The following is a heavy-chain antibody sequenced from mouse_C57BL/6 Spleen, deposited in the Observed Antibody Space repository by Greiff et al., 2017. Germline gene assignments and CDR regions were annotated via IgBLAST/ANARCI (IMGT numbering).Heavy chain of an antibody. CDR1: GYSITSGYY. CDR3: ARDPLRLYFDY. Sequence: ESGPGLVKPSQSLYLTCSVTGYSITSGYYWNWIRQFPGNKLEWMGYISYDGSNNYNPSLKNRISITRDTSKNQFFLKLSSVTTEDTATYYCARDPLRLYFDYWGQGTTLTVSS. J-gene: IGHJ2*01. CDR2: ISYDGSN. V-gene: IGHV3-6*01.